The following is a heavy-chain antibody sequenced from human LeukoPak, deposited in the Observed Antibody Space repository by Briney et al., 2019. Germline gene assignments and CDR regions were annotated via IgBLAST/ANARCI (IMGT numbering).Heavy chain of an antibody. J-gene: IGHJ5*02. CDR2: IYYSGST. V-gene: IGHV4-59*01. CDR3: ARDRPGNWFDP. CDR1: GGSISGYY. Sequence: SETLSLTCTVSGGSISGYYWSWIRQPPGKGLEWIGYIYYSGSTNYNPSLKSRVTISVDTSKNQFSLKLSSVTAADTAVYYCARDRPGNWFDPWGQGTLVTVSS.